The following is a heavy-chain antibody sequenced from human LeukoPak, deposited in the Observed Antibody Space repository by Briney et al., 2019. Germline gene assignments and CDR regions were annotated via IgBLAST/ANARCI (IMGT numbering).Heavy chain of an antibody. V-gene: IGHV3-30*02. Sequence: GGSLRLSCAVSAFTSTSYGMHCVRHSPGKGLEWGAFIRYDGRKQYYIDSVKGRFTVSRDNSKNTLYLQMNNLRAEDTAVYYCAKDLWTKQNAPGYFDYWGQGTLVTVSS. CDR3: AKDLWTKQNAPGYFDY. CDR1: AFTSTSYG. D-gene: IGHD1-1*01. CDR2: IRYDGRKQ. J-gene: IGHJ4*02.